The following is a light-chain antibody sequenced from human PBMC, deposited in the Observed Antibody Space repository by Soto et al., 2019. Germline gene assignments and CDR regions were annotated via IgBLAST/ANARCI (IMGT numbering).Light chain of an antibody. Sequence: QSALTQPASVSGSPGQSITISCTGTSSDVGGYNFVSWYQQQPGKAPKLMIFEVSNRPSGVSHRFSGSKSGNTASLTISGLQAEDEADYYCSSYTSGSTRVFGTGTKVTVL. CDR2: EVS. CDR1: SSDVGGYNF. CDR3: SSYTSGSTRV. J-gene: IGLJ1*01. V-gene: IGLV2-14*01.